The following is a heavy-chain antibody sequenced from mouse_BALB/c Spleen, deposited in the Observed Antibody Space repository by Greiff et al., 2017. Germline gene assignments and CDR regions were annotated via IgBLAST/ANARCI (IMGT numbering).Heavy chain of an antibody. CDR3: ARDDY. CDR1: GFTFSSYA. V-gene: IGHV5-9-4*01. CDR2: ISSGGSYT. J-gene: IGHJ2*01. Sequence: EVQGVESGGGLVKPGGSLKLSCAASGFTFSSYAMSWVRQSPEKRLEWVAEISSGGSYTYYPDTVTGRFTISRDNAKNTLYLEMSSLRSEDTAMYYCARDDYWGQGTTLTVSS.